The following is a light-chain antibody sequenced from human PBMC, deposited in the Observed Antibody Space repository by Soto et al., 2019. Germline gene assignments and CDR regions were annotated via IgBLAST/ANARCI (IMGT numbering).Light chain of an antibody. Sequence: AIQMTQSPSSLSPSVGDRVTITCRASQVIRNDLGWYQQKPGKAPKLLIYAASSLQSGVPSWFSGSGSGTDFTLTISRLEPEDFAVYYCQQYGSSLTFGGGTKVDI. CDR1: QVIRND. CDR3: QQYGSSLT. J-gene: IGKJ4*01. V-gene: IGKV1-6*01. CDR2: AAS.